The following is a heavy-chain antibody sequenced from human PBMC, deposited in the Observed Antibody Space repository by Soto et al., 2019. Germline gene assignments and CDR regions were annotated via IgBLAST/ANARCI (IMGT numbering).Heavy chain of an antibody. J-gene: IGHJ6*03. CDR3: AKGERDSGYDIYYYYYYLDV. Sequence: GGSLRLSCAASEFTFSNYAMSWVRQAPGKGLEWVSSISDNGGTTYYADSVKGRFTISRDNSKNTLYLQMNSLRAEDTAVYYCAKGERDSGYDIYYYYYYLDVWGKGTTVTVSS. V-gene: IGHV3-23*01. CDR2: ISDNGGTT. D-gene: IGHD5-12*01. CDR1: EFTFSNYA.